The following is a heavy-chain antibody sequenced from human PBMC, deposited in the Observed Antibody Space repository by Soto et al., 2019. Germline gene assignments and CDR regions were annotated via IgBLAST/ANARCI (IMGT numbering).Heavy chain of an antibody. D-gene: IGHD2-2*01. J-gene: IGHJ4*02. Sequence: GGSLRLSCAASGFTFSSKTMTWVRQAPGKGLEWVSSISSSGSFLNYADSVKGRFTISRDNANNSLSLQMSSLRADDTAVYYCAGDTCSGTSCYCRNWGQGTLVTVSS. CDR2: ISSSGSFL. V-gene: IGHV3-21*01. CDR3: AGDTCSGTSCYCRN. CDR1: GFTFSSKT.